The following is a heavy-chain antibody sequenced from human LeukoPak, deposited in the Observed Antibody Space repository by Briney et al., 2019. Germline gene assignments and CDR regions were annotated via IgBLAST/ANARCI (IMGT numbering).Heavy chain of an antibody. CDR1: GFTVDNNY. D-gene: IGHD2-21*01. CDR2: IYPAGTT. Sequence: GGSLRLSCAASGFTVDNNYMTWVRQPPGKGLEWVSFIYPAGTTYFADSVEGRFTISRDSSENTMYLQMNSLRVDDTAVYFCARGVRSAWYFDLWGQGTPVTVSS. V-gene: IGHV3-53*01. J-gene: IGHJ4*02. CDR3: ARGVRSAWYFDL.